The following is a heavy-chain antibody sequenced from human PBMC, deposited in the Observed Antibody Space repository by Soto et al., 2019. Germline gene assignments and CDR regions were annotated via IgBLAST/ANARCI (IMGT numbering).Heavy chain of an antibody. J-gene: IGHJ3*02. D-gene: IGHD2-15*01. CDR2: MNPNSGNT. V-gene: IGHV1-8*01. CDR1: GYTFTSYD. CDR3: ARGFEGYCSGGTCSIGSAFDI. Sequence: ASVKVSCKASGYTFTSYDINWVRQATGQGLEWMGWMNPNSGNTGYAQKFQGRVTMTRNTSISTAYMELSSLRSEDTAVYYCARGFEGYCSGGTCSIGSAFDIWGQGTMVTVPS.